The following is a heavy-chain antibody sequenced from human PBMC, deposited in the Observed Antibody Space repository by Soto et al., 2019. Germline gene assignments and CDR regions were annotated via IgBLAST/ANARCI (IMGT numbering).Heavy chain of an antibody. J-gene: IGHJ6*03. CDR3: AKDKRGSSSWYYMDV. CDR1: GFTFDDFA. V-gene: IGHV3-9*01. CDR2: INWNSAGI. Sequence: PGGSLRLSCAASGFTFDDFAMHWVRQAPEKGLEWVSGINWNSAGIGYADSVKGRFTISRDNAKNSLYLQMNSLRAEDTALYYCAKDKRGSSSWYYMDVWGKGTTVTVSS. D-gene: IGHD6-13*01.